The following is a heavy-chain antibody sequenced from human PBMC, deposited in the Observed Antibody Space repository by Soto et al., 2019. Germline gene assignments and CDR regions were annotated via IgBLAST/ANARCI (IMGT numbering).Heavy chain of an antibody. CDR1: GGSISSGDYY. V-gene: IGHV4-31*03. CDR3: ATYGSGSYKPTSFDY. D-gene: IGHD3-10*01. J-gene: IGHJ4*02. CDR2: IYYSGST. Sequence: QVQLQESGPGLVKPSQTLSLTCTVSGGSISSGDYYWSWIRQHPGKGLEWSGYIYYSGSTYYNPSLKSRVTISVDTSKNPVSLKLSSVTAADTAVYYCATYGSGSYKPTSFDYWGQGTLVTVSS.